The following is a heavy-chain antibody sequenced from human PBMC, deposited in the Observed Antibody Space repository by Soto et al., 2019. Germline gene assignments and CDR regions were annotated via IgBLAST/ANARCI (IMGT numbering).Heavy chain of an antibody. Sequence: QVQLVQSGAEVKKPGASVKVSCKASGYTFTSYFIHWVRQAPGQGLEWMGVFDPSGVATNSAQKFQGRFTMTRDTSTSTVYMELTSLGSDDTALYYSARVPRGAFDIWGQGTLVTVSS. CDR1: GYTFTSYF. J-gene: IGHJ3*02. CDR3: ARVPRGAFDI. V-gene: IGHV1-46*01. CDR2: FDPSGVAT.